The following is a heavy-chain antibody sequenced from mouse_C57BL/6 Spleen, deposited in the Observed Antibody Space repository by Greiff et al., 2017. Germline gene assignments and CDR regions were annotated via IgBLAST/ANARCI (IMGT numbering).Heavy chain of an antibody. CDR2: ISSGSSTI. Sequence: EVMLVESGGGLVKPGGSLKLSCAASGFTFSDYGMHWVRQAPEKGLEWVAYISSGSSTIYYADTVKGRFTISRDNAKNTLFLQMTSLRSEDTAMYYCARGVRGAYWGQGTLVTVSA. V-gene: IGHV5-17*01. CDR1: GFTFSDYG. D-gene: IGHD2-2*01. CDR3: ARGVRGAY. J-gene: IGHJ3*01.